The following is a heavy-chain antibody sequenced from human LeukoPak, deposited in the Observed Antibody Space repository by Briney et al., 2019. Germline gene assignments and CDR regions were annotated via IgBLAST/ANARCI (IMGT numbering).Heavy chain of an antibody. D-gene: IGHD3-22*01. J-gene: IGHJ4*02. CDR3: ARDLTTYDSSGYSGLDY. CDR2: IWYDGSNK. Sequence: GGSLRLSCAASGFTFSSYGIHWVRQAPGKGLEWVAVIWYDGSNKYYADSVKGRFTNSRDNSKNTLYLQMNSLRAEDTAVYYCARDLTTYDSSGYSGLDYWGQGTLVTVSS. V-gene: IGHV3-33*01. CDR1: GFTFSSYG.